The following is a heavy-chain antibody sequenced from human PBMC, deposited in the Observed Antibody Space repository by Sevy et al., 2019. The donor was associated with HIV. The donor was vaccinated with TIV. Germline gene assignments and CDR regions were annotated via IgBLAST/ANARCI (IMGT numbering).Heavy chain of an antibody. J-gene: IGHJ4*02. D-gene: IGHD6-13*01. Sequence: GGSLRLSCAASGFTFSSYAMSWVRQAPGKGLEWVSAISGSGGSTYYADSVKGRFTISRDNSKNTLYLQMNSLRAGDTAVYYCANGRAAGIFDYWGQGTLVTVSS. CDR3: ANGRAAGIFDY. CDR2: ISGSGGST. CDR1: GFTFSSYA. V-gene: IGHV3-23*01.